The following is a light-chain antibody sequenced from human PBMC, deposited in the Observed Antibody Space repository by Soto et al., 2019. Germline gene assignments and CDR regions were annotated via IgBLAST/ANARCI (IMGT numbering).Light chain of an antibody. J-gene: IGKJ1*01. CDR3: QQYNWWRT. CDR2: GAS. CDR1: QSVGSN. V-gene: IGKV3-15*01. Sequence: EIVMTQSPATLSVSPGERAALSCRASQSVGSNLAWYQQKPGQAPRLLIYGASTRAAGIPARFSGSGSGTEFTLTISSLQSEDFAVYYCQQYNWWRTFGQGTKVDIK.